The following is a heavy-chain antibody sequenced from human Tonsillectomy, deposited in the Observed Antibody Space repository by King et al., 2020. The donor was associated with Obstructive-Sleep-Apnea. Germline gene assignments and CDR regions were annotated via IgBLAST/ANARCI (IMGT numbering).Heavy chain of an antibody. CDR1: GYTFSDYF. Sequence: QLVQSGAEVKKPGASVKVSCKASGYTFSDYFMHWVRQAPGQGLEWMGWINPNSGGTNSAQKFQGRVTMTRDTSISTAYMELSRLRSDDTAVYYCARPHCSGTTCYFKALSAATQYDFDYWGQGTLVTVSS. CDR2: INPNSGGT. J-gene: IGHJ4*02. CDR3: ARPHCSGTTCYFKALSAATQYDFDY. V-gene: IGHV1-2*02. D-gene: IGHD2-2*01.